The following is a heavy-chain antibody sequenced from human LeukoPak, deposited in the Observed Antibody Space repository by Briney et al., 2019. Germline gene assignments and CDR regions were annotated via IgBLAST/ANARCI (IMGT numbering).Heavy chain of an antibody. J-gene: IGHJ4*02. D-gene: IGHD6-19*01. CDR1: GGSISSYC. Sequence: SETLSLTCTVSGGSISSYCWSCLRQPAGQGLEWIGRICTSGSTNYNPSLKSRVTMSVDTSKNQFSLKLSSVTAADTAVYYCAEGGQWLRVWGQGTLVTVSS. CDR3: AEGGQWLRV. V-gene: IGHV4-4*07. CDR2: ICTSGST.